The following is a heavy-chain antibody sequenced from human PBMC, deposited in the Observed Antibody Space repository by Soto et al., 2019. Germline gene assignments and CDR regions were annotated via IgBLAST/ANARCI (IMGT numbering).Heavy chain of an antibody. D-gene: IGHD6-13*01. J-gene: IGHJ4*02. CDR1: GYTFTSYG. Sequence: GASVKVSCKASGYTFTSYGISWVRQAPGQGLEWMGWISAYNGNTNYAQKLQGRVTMTTDTSTSTAYMELRSLRSDDTAVYYCARDPPQGYSSSWYQIDYWGQGTLVTVSS. CDR2: ISAYNGNT. CDR3: ARDPPQGYSSSWYQIDY. V-gene: IGHV1-18*01.